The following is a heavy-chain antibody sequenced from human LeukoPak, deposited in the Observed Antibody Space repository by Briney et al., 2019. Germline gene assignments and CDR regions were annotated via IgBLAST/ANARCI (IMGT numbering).Heavy chain of an antibody. J-gene: IGHJ4*02. V-gene: IGHV1-46*01. CDR1: GYTFTSYY. CDR2: INPSGGST. CDR3: AREGRAGDPFDY. Sequence: ASVKVSCKASGYTFTSYYMHWVRQAPGQGLEWMGIINPSGGSTSYAQKFQGRVTMTRDMSTSTVYMELSSLRSEDTAVYYCAREGRAGDPFDYWAQGTLVTVSS.